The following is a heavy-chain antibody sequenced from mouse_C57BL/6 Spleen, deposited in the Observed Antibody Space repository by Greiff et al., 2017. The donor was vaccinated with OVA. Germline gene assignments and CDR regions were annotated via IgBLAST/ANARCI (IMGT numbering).Heavy chain of an antibody. J-gene: IGHJ4*01. CDR3: AGYYGYEGAMDY. CDR1: GYAFSSSW. CDR2: IYPGDGDT. D-gene: IGHD2-2*01. V-gene: IGHV1-82*01. Sequence: VPLVESGPELVKPGASVKISCKASGYAFSSSWMNWVKQRPGQGLEWIGRIYPGDGDTNYNGKFTGKATLTADKSSSTAYMQLSSLTSEDSAVYFCAGYYGYEGAMDYWGQGTSVTVSS.